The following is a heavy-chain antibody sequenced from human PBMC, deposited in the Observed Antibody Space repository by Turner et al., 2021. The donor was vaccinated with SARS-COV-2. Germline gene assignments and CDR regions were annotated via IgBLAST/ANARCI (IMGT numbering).Heavy chain of an antibody. CDR3: ARDLMEVGGMDV. D-gene: IGHD3-3*01. Sequence: ELQLLESGGGLIQPGGSLRLSCAASGFTVSSNYMTWVRQAPGKGLELVSVIYSGGSTYYADSVKGRFTISRDNSKNTLYLQMNSLRAEDTAVYYCARDLMEVGGMDVWGQGTTVTVSS. CDR2: IYSGGST. V-gene: IGHV3-53*01. CDR1: GFTVSSNY. J-gene: IGHJ6*02.